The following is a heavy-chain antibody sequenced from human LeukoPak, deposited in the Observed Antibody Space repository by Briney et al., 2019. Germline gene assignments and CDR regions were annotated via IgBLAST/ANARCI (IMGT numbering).Heavy chain of an antibody. D-gene: IGHD5-12*01. J-gene: IGHJ4*02. CDR1: GFTFSHYW. CDR2: INQDGSEE. CDR3: VRDGGVSGYDLLDY. V-gene: IGHV3-7*01. Sequence: GGSLRLSCAASGFTFSHYWMTWVRQAPGKGLEWVAQINQDGSEEYYMDSVKARFTISRDNAKNSVFLQMNSLRVEDTAVYYCVRDGGVSGYDLLDYWGQGTSVTVSS.